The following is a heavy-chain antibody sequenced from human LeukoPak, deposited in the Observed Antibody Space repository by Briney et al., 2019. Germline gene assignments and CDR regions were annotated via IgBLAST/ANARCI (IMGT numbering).Heavy chain of an antibody. D-gene: IGHD6-13*01. Sequence: PSETLSLTCAVYGGSFSSYYWSWIRQPPGKGLEWIGYIYYSGSTNYNPSLKSRVTISVDTSKNQFSLKLSSVTAADTAVYYCAREVGYSSSWNGPVWFDYWGQGTLVTVSS. CDR2: IYYSGST. CDR1: GGSFSSYY. J-gene: IGHJ4*02. CDR3: AREVGYSSSWNGPVWFDY. V-gene: IGHV4-59*12.